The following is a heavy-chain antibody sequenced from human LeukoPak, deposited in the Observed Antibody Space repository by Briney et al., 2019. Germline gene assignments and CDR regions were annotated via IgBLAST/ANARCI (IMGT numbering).Heavy chain of an antibody. CDR3: ARLLAVAGGDAFDI. CDR2: LYYSGGT. V-gene: IGHV4-59*08. Sequence: SETLSLTCTVSGGFISSYYWSWIRQPAGKGLELIGYLYYSGGTNYNPSLKSRVTVSVDTSKDQFSLRLSSVTAADTAVYYCARLLAVAGGDAFDIWGQGKMVTVSS. J-gene: IGHJ3*02. D-gene: IGHD6-19*01. CDR1: GGFISSYY.